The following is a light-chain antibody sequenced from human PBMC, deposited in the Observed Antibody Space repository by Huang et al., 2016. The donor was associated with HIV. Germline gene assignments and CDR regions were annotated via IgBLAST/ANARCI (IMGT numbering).Light chain of an antibody. CDR1: QSVSSSY. CDR3: QQYGSSPST. J-gene: IGKJ2*02. Sequence: EIVLTQSPGTLSLSPGERATLSCRASQSVSSSYLAWYRQKPGQAPRLRMYGASSRATGIPDRFSGSGSGTDFTLTISRLEPEDFAVYYCQQYGSSPSTFGQGTKLEIK. CDR2: GAS. V-gene: IGKV3-20*01.